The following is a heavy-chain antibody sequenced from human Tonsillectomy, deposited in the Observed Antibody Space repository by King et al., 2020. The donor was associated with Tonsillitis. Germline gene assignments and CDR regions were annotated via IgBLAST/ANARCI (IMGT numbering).Heavy chain of an antibody. CDR1: GGSISSGSYY. J-gene: IGHJ4*02. D-gene: IGHD6-13*01. Sequence: LQLQESGPGLVKPSQTLSLTCTVSGGSISSGSYYWSWIRQPAGKGLEWIGRIYTSGSTNYNPSLKSRVTMSVDTSKNQFSLKLSSVTAADTAVYYCRGSSSSKDRSPKNPMDDYWGQGTLVTVSS. CDR2: IYTSGST. V-gene: IGHV4-61*02. CDR3: RGSSSSKDRSPKNPMDDY.